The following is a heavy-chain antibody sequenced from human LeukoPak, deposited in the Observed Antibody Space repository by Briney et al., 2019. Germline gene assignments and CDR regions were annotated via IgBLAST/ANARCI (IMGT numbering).Heavy chain of an antibody. CDR1: GFTFSSYA. CDR2: ISGSGGST. CDR3: AKATNWNYFYFDY. Sequence: GGSLRLSCAASGFTFSSYAMSWVRQAPGKGLEWASAISGSGGSTYYADSVKGRFTISRDNSKNTLYLQMNSLRAEDTAVYYCAKATNWNYFYFDYWGQGTLVTVSS. J-gene: IGHJ4*02. V-gene: IGHV3-23*01. D-gene: IGHD1-7*01.